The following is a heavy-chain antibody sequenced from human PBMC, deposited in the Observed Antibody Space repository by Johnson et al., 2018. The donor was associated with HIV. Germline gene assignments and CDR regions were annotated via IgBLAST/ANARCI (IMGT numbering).Heavy chain of an antibody. V-gene: IGHV3-38-3*01. CDR2: ISGGST. Sequence: VQLVESRGVLVQPGGSLRLSCAASGFTVSSNEMSWVRQAPGKGLEWVSSISGGSTYYADSRKGRFTISRDNSKNTLYLQMNSLRAEDTTMYYCARGGVGYSGSYHDAFDLWGQGTMVTVSS. J-gene: IGHJ3*01. CDR3: ARGGVGYSGSYHDAFDL. D-gene: IGHD1-26*01. CDR1: GFTVSSNE.